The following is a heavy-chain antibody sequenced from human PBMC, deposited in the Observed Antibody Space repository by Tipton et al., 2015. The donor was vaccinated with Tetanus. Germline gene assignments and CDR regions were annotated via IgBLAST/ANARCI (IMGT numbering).Heavy chain of an antibody. CDR1: GGSISSYY. CDR3: ARGGRYDYGVQGWFDP. V-gene: IGHV4-59*01. Sequence: TLSLTCTVSGGSISSYYWSWIRQPPGKGLEWIGYIYYSGSTNYNPSLKSRVTISVDTSKNQFSLKLSSVTAADTAVYYCARGGRYDYGVQGWFDPWGQGILVTVSS. CDR2: IYYSGST. D-gene: IGHD4-17*01. J-gene: IGHJ5*02.